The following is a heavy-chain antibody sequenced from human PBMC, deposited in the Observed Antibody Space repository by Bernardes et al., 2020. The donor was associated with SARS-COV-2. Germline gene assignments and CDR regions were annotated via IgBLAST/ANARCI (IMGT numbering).Heavy chain of an antibody. CDR2: IYYSGNS. Sequence: SETLSLTCAVSGYSISSGYYWAWIRQPPGKGLEWIGNIYYSGNSYYNLSLKSRVSMSVDTSNNQFSLRLSSVTAADTAVYYCSRTPAGATRRFDFWGQGALVTVSS. CDR3: SRTPAGATRRFDF. D-gene: IGHD2-2*01. J-gene: IGHJ4*02. CDR1: GYSISSGYY. V-gene: IGHV4-38-2*01.